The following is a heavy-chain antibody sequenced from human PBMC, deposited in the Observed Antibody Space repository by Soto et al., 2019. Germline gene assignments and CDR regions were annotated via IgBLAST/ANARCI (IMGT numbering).Heavy chain of an antibody. J-gene: IGHJ4*02. D-gene: IGHD5-12*01. CDR1: GGTFSSYT. V-gene: IGHV1-69*02. Sequence: GASVKVSCKASGGTFSSYTISWVRQAPGQGLEWMGRIIPILGIANYAQKFQGRVTITADKSTSTAYMELSSLRSEDTAVYYCAVGVMATITSYMAYWGQGTLVTVSS. CDR3: AVGVMATITSYMAY. CDR2: IIPILGIA.